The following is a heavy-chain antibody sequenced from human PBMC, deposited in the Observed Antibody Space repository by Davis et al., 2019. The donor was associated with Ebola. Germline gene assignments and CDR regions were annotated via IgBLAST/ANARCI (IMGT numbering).Heavy chain of an antibody. CDR2: ISSSSSYI. Sequence: GESLKISCAASGFTFSSYSMNWVRQAPGKGLEWVSSISSSSSYIYYADSVKGRFTISRDNSKNTLYLQMNSLRAEDTAVYYCAKALWAVTATNLFDYWGQGTLVTVSS. D-gene: IGHD2-21*02. CDR1: GFTFSSYS. V-gene: IGHV3-21*01. J-gene: IGHJ4*02. CDR3: AKALWAVTATNLFDY.